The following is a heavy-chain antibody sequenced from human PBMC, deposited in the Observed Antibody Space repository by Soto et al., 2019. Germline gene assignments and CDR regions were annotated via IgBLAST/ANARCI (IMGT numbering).Heavy chain of an antibody. CDR1: GYSISSGYY. CDR2: INHSGST. V-gene: IGHV4-38-2*02. CDR3: ARALRWFQRSYFDY. J-gene: IGHJ4*02. Sequence: SETLSLTCTVSGYSISSGYYWGWLRQPPGKGLEWIGEINHSGSTNYNPSLKSRVTISVDTSKNQFSLKLSSVTAADTAVYYCARALRWFQRSYFDYWGQGTLVTVSS. D-gene: IGHD4-17*01.